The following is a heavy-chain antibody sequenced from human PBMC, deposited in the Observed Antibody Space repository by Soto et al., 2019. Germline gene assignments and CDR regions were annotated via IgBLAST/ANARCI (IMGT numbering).Heavy chain of an antibody. Sequence: GGSLRLSCAASGFTFSDYYMSWIRQAPGKGLEWVSYISSSGSTIYYADSVKGRSTISRDNAKNSLYLQMNSLRAEDTAVYYCARHGADCSSTSCRAHYYGMDVWGQGTTVTVSS. V-gene: IGHV3-11*01. CDR1: GFTFSDYY. J-gene: IGHJ6*02. CDR2: ISSSGSTI. CDR3: ARHGADCSSTSCRAHYYGMDV. D-gene: IGHD2-2*01.